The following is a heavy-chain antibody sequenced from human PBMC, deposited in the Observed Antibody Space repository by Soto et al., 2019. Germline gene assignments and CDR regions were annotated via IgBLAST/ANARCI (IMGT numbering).Heavy chain of an antibody. D-gene: IGHD6-19*01. V-gene: IGHV3-23*01. CDR1: GFTFSSYA. J-gene: IGHJ4*02. CDR2: TSGSGGST. Sequence: QPGGSLRLSCAASGFTFSSYAMSWVRQAPGKGLEWVSSTSGSGGSTYYADSVKGRFTISRDNSKNTLWLQMSSLRAEDTALYYCAKDQRGYSSTARIDHWGQGTLVTVSS. CDR3: AKDQRGYSSTARIDH.